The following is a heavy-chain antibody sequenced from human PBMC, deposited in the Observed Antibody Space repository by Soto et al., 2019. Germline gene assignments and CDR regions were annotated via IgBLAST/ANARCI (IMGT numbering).Heavy chain of an antibody. J-gene: IGHJ5*02. D-gene: IGHD6-19*01. V-gene: IGHV3-33*01. CDR3: ARVAYSSGWSEWFDP. CDR2: IWFDGSNK. Sequence: SLRLSCAASGFTFSSYGMHWVRQAPGTGLEWVAVIWFDGSNKYYADSVKGRFTISRDNSKNTLYLQMNSLRAEDTAVYYCARVAYSSGWSEWFDPWGQGTLVTVSS. CDR1: GFTFSSYG.